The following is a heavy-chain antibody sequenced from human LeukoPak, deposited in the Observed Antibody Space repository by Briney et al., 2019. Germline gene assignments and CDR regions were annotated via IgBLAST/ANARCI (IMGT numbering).Heavy chain of an antibody. Sequence: PGGSLRLSCAASAFTFSSYGMHWVRQAPGKGLEWVAFIRYDGSNKYYADSVKGRFTISRDNSKNTLYLQMNSLRAEDTAVCYCAKGLRGQLWLSLDYWGQGTLVTVSS. CDR3: AKGLRGQLWLSLDY. CDR1: AFTFSSYG. D-gene: IGHD5-18*01. CDR2: IRYDGSNK. J-gene: IGHJ4*02. V-gene: IGHV3-30*02.